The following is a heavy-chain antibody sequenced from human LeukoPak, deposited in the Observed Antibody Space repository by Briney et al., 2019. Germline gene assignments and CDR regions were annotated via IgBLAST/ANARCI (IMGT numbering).Heavy chain of an antibody. J-gene: IGHJ4*02. CDR3: AKADYGDYLSFDY. CDR1: GFTFSSYG. CDR2: ISYDGSNK. Sequence: PGRSLRLSCAASGFTFSSYGMHWVRQAPGKGLEWLAVISYDGSNKYYGDSVKGRFTISRDNSKNTLYLQMNSLRAEDTAVYYCAKADYGDYLSFDYWGQGTLVTVSS. D-gene: IGHD4-17*01. V-gene: IGHV3-30*18.